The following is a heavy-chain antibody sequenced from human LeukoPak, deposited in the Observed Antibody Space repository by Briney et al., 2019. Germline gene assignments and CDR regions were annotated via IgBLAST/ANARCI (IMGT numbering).Heavy chain of an antibody. D-gene: IGHD3-10*01. V-gene: IGHV1-8*03. J-gene: IGHJ4*02. Sequence: ASVKVSCKTFGNTFITYDINWVRQAPGQGLEWMGWMNTNTGKAGYSQKFQGRVTISGNTSVSTVYMEVSSLQSDDTAVYFCAKVRGRGSHYFFDSWGQGTLVTVSS. CDR2: MNTNTGKA. CDR3: AKVRGRGSHYFFDS. CDR1: GNTFITYD.